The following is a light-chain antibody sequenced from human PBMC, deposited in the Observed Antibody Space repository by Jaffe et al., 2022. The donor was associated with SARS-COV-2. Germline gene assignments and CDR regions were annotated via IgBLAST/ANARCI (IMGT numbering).Light chain of an antibody. CDR3: QQYGSSPHT. V-gene: IGKV3-20*01. CDR1: QSVSSNY. J-gene: IGKJ4*01. Sequence: IVVTQSPGILSLSPGERATLSCRASQSVSSNYLAWYQQKPGQAPRLLIYGASSRATGIPDRFSGSGSGTDFSLTISRLETEDFAVYYCQQYGSSPHTFGGGTKVEIK. CDR2: GAS.